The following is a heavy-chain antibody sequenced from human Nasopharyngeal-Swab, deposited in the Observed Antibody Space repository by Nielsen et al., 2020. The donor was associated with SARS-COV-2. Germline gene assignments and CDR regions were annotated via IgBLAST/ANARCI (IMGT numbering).Heavy chain of an antibody. CDR1: GFTFSNYG. D-gene: IGHD2-21*02. CDR3: ATYGTSATPTA. V-gene: IGHV3-33*01. Sequence: GESLKISCAASGFTFSNYGMHWVRQAPGKGLEWVALIWYDGTNKYYAASVKGRFTISRVNPKNTVYLQMNSLRAEDTAIYYCATYGTSATPTAWGQGTLVTVSS. CDR2: IWYDGTNK. J-gene: IGHJ5*02.